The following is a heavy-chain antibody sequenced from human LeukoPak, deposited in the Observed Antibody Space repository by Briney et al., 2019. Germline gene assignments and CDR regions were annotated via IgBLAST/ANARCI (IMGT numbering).Heavy chain of an antibody. CDR1: GFSVNNNY. CDR2: FFSGGTT. D-gene: IGHD2-21*01. V-gene: IGHV3-66*01. Sequence: GGSLRLSCVASGFSVNNNYMSWVRQPPGKGLEWVSVFFSGGTTYHIDPVKGRFTTSRDNSKNTVYLQMNSLRGEDTAVYYCVRKFPSPVHGMDVWGQGTTVTVSS. J-gene: IGHJ6*02. CDR3: VRKFPSPVHGMDV.